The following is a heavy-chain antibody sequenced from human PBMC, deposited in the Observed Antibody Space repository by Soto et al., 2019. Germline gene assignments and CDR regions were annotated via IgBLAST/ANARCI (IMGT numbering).Heavy chain of an antibody. D-gene: IGHD3-16*02. Sequence: QVQLLESGGGVVQPGRSLRLSCAASGFTFSSYGMHWVRQAPGKGLEWVAVIWDDGSNKYYADSVKGRFTISRDNSKNTLYLQMSSLRAEDTAVYYCAKDDYVWGSYRPDRYYFDYWGQGTLVTVSS. J-gene: IGHJ4*02. CDR1: GFTFSSYG. V-gene: IGHV3-33*06. CDR3: AKDDYVWGSYRPDRYYFDY. CDR2: IWDDGSNK.